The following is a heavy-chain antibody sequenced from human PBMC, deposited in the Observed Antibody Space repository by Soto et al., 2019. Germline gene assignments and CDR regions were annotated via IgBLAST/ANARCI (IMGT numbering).Heavy chain of an antibody. CDR3: TRETVAGITGLDY. CDR2: ISVSDAFI. J-gene: IGHJ4*02. D-gene: IGHD1-20*01. CDR1: GFHVGAFA. Sequence: GGSLRLSXAASGFHVGAFAVNWVRPAPGRGLEWVSGISVSDAFIYYADSVRGRFSISRDASENILYLQMNSLRVDDTAIYYCTRETVAGITGLDYWGPGTLVTVSS. V-gene: IGHV3-23*01.